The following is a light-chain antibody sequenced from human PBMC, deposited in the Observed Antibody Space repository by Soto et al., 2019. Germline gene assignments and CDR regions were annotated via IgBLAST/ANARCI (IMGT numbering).Light chain of an antibody. Sequence: QSALTQPPSASGSPGQSVTISCTGTSSDVGGYNFVSWYLHHPGKAPKLMIYEVNKRPSGVPDRFSGSKSGNTASLTVSGLQAEDEADYYCSSYAGSNNIMVFGGGTKVTVL. CDR1: SSDVGGYNF. CDR2: EVN. V-gene: IGLV2-8*01. J-gene: IGLJ2*01. CDR3: SSYAGSNNIMV.